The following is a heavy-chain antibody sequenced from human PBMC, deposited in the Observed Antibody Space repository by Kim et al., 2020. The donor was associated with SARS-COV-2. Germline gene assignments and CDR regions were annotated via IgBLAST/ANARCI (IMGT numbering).Heavy chain of an antibody. V-gene: IGHV1-18*04. CDR1: GYTFTSYG. D-gene: IGHD1-26*01. J-gene: IGHJ4*02. Sequence: ASVKVSCKASGYTFTSYGISWVRQAPGQGLEWMGWISAYNGNTNYAQKLQGRVTMTTDTSTSTAYMELRSLRSDDTAVYYCARDARGPWEWEPRRFGYWGQGTLVTVSS. CDR2: ISAYNGNT. CDR3: ARDARGPWEWEPRRFGY.